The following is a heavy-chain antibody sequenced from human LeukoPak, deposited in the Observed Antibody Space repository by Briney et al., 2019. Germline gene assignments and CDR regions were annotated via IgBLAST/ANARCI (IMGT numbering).Heavy chain of an antibody. Sequence: GASVKVSCKASGYTFTSYGISWVRQAPGQGLEWMGWISAYNGNTNYAQKLQGRVTMTTDTSTSTAHMELRSLRSDDTAVYYCARYGSSSGVYFDYWGQGTLVTVSS. CDR2: ISAYNGNT. V-gene: IGHV1-18*01. D-gene: IGHD6-6*01. CDR1: GYTFTSYG. CDR3: ARYGSSSGVYFDY. J-gene: IGHJ4*02.